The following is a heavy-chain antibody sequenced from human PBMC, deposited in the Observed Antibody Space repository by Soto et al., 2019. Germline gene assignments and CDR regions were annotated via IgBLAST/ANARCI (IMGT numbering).Heavy chain of an antibody. CDR2: IYYSGST. CDR1: GFYISSSSYY. CDR3: ARQLRFLEWFSCLHMDV. J-gene: IGHJ6*03. V-gene: IGHV4-39*01. Sequence: PSETLSLTCPFSGFYISSSSYYWGWIRQPPGKGLEWIGSIYYSGSTYYNPSLKSRVTISVDTSKNQFSLKLSSVTAADTAVYYCARQLRFLEWFSCLHMDVWGKGTTVTVSS. D-gene: IGHD3-3*01.